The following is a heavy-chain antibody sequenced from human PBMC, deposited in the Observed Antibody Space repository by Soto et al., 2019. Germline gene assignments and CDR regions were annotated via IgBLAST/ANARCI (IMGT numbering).Heavy chain of an antibody. CDR1: GGSISSYC. CDR2: IYYSGST. V-gene: IGHV4-59*01. Sequence: LEILSLTCTVSGGSISSYCWSWIRQPPGKGLEWIGYIYYSGSTNYNPSLKSRVTISVDTPKNQFSLKLSSVTAADTAVYYCASRAPTYSSSSLAHYYMDVWGKGTTVTVSS. D-gene: IGHD6-6*01. J-gene: IGHJ6*03. CDR3: ASRAPTYSSSSLAHYYMDV.